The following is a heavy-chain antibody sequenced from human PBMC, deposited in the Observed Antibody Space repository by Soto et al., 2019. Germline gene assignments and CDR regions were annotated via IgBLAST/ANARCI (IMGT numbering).Heavy chain of an antibody. V-gene: IGHV3-21*06. D-gene: IGHD1-26*01. CDR1: GFTFSYYW. J-gene: IGHJ6*02. Sequence: EVQVVESGGGLVKPGGSLTHSCAASGFTFSYYWMNWVRQAPGKGLEWVSSISTYSNNIYYADSVKGRFTISRDNAKNSLFLEMTSLRAEQTAGYYCARVMKEPLVYDGVDVWGQGTTVTVSS. CDR3: ARVMKEPLVYDGVDV. CDR2: ISTYSNNI.